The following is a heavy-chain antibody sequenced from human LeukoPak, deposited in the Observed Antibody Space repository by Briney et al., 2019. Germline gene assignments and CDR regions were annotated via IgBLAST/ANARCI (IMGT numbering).Heavy chain of an antibody. CDR3: ATQAHYYYYMDV. CDR2: ITWNSGST. V-gene: IGHV3-43D*03. CDR1: GFTFGDYA. J-gene: IGHJ6*03. Sequence: GGSLRLSCAASGFTFGDYAMHWVRQAPGKGLEWVSLITWNSGSTYYADSVKGRFTISRDNSKNSLYLQMNSLRAEDTALYYCATQAHYYYYMDVWGRGTTVTVSS.